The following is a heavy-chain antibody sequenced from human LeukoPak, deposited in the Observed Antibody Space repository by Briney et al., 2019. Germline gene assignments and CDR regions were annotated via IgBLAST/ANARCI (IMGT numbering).Heavy chain of an antibody. V-gene: IGHV1-69*13. J-gene: IGHJ3*02. CDR2: IIPIFGTA. CDR3: ARVRSSGYYFGAFDI. Sequence: SVKVSCKASGGTFSSYAISWVQQAPGQGLEWMGGIIPIFGTANYAQKFQGRVTITADESTSTAYMELSSLRSEDTAVYYCARVRSSGYYFGAFDIWGQGTMITVSS. CDR1: GGTFSSYA. D-gene: IGHD3-22*01.